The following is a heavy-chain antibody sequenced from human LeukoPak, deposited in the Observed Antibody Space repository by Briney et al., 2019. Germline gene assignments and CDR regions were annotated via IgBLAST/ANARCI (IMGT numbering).Heavy chain of an antibody. Sequence: GGSLRLSCAASGFTFEDHVMHWVRQAPGKGLEWVSSISSSGDRMGYADAVKGRFTISRDNAKNSLFLQMNSLRVEDTTLYYCAKDLGGSATTVWGQGTLVTVSS. CDR1: GFTFEDHV. D-gene: IGHD2-2*01. CDR3: AKDLGGSATTV. J-gene: IGHJ4*02. V-gene: IGHV3-9*01. CDR2: ISSSGDRM.